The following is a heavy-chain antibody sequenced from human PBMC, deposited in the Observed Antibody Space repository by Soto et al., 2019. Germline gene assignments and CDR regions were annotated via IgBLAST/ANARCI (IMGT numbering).Heavy chain of an antibody. CDR2: IYYTGTT. V-gene: IGHV4-39*01. D-gene: IGHD1-26*01. Sequence: QLQLQESGPGLVKPSETLSLTCSLSGGAISDARFYWGWIRQSPGRGLEWIGSIYYTGTTFFNPSLQSRVTISVDTSENQFSLKLYSVTAADTALYFCAGQKWEQPKWFDPWGQGTLVIVSP. J-gene: IGHJ5*02. CDR1: GGAISDARFY. CDR3: AGQKWEQPKWFDP.